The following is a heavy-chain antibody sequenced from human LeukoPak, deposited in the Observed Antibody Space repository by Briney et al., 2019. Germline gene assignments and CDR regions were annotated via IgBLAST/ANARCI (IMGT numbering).Heavy chain of an antibody. CDR1: GYTVTSYY. CDR2: INPSGGST. V-gene: IGHV1-46*01. CDR3: PRDFHQSWIAVAWNFDY. D-gene: IGHD6-19*01. J-gene: IGHJ4*02. Sequence: ASVKVSCKASGYTVTSYYMHWVRQAAGQGLEGMGIINPSGGSTSYAQKFQGRVTMTRDMSTSTVYMELSSLRSADTAGYYCPRDFHQSWIAVAWNFDYWGQGTLVTVSS.